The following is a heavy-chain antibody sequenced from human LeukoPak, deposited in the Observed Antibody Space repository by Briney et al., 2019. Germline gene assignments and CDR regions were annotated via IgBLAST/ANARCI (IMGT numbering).Heavy chain of an antibody. CDR2: IYYSGST. CDR1: GGSISSSSCY. V-gene: IGHV4-39*01. D-gene: IGHD2-21*02. Sequence: SETLSLTCAVSGGSISSSSCYWGWIRQPPGKGLEWIGNIYYSGSTYYNPSLKSRVTISVDTSKKQFSLKLSSVTAADTAVYYCASRYCGGDCYRSAFDYWGQGTPVTVSS. J-gene: IGHJ4*02. CDR3: ASRYCGGDCYRSAFDY.